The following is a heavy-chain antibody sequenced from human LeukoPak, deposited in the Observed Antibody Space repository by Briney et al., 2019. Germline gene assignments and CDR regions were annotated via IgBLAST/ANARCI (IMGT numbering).Heavy chain of an antibody. Sequence: KPSETLSLTCTVSGGSINFYYWSWIRQPPGKGLEWIGFIYYTGSTNYNPSLKSRVTISVDTSKNQFSLKLSSVTAADTAVYYCARDYGDHRVDYWGRGTLVTVSS. CDR3: ARDYGDHRVDY. V-gene: IGHV4-59*12. CDR1: GGSINFYY. D-gene: IGHD4-17*01. CDR2: IYYTGST. J-gene: IGHJ4*02.